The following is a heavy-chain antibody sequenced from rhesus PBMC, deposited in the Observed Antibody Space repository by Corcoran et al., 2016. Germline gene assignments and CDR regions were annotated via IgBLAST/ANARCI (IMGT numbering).Heavy chain of an antibody. CDR2: ITYSGST. CDR1: GYSISSGSY. J-gene: IGHJ4*01. D-gene: IGHD1-26*01. CDR3: AGDTRGITDY. V-gene: IGHV4-122*02. Sequence: QVQLQESGPGLVKPSETLSLTCAVSGYSISSGSYWSWNRQPPGKGLEWIGHITYSGSTSYNPSLKSRVTISRDTSKNQFSLKLSSVTAADTAVYYCAGDTRGITDYWGQGVLVTVSS.